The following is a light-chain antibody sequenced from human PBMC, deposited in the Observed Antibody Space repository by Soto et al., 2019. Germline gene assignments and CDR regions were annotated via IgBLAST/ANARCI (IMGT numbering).Light chain of an antibody. J-gene: IGKJ2*01. CDR1: QGISTY. V-gene: IGKV1-9*01. Sequence: DIQLTQSPSFLSASVGDRITIPCRARQGISTYLAWYQQRPGTAPKLLIYAASTLQSGVPSRFSGGGSGTEFTLTISSLQPEDFATYYCQQLNSYPYTFGQGTKLEI. CDR2: AAS. CDR3: QQLNSYPYT.